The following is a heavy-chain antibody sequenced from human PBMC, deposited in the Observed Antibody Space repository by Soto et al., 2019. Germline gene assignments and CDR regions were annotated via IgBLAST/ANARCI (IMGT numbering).Heavy chain of an antibody. V-gene: IGHV5-51*03. Sequence: GESLNISCKACGYRFTTYWVGWVRQRPGKGPEWMAIIYPGDSDTREHPSFQGEVTISADKSSNTFHLQWRSLKDSDTAIYYCARLGEIVDFGTCVHWGQGTPVTVPS. CDR3: ARLGEIVDFGTCVH. J-gene: IGHJ4*02. CDR2: IYPGDSDT. D-gene: IGHD1-26*01. CDR1: GYRFTTYW.